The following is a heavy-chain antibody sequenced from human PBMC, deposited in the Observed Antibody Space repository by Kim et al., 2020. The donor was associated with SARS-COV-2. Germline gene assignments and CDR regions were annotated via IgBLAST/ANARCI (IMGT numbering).Heavy chain of an antibody. D-gene: IGHD3-22*01. Sequence: RFTISRDNAKNSLYLQMNSLGAEDTAVYYCARALPHETYYYDSSGYYPDYWGQGTLVTVSS. V-gene: IGHV3-11*01. CDR3: ARALPHETYYYDSSGYYPDY. J-gene: IGHJ4*02.